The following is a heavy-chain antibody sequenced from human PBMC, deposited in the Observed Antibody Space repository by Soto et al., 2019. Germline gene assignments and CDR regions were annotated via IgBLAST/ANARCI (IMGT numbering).Heavy chain of an antibody. CDR2: IKQDGSEK. Sequence: GGSLILSCAASGFTFSSYWMSWVRQAPGKGLEWVANIKQDGSEKYYVDSVKGRFTISRDNAKNSLYLQMNSLRAEDTAVYYCARDSSGCYSPDYFDYWGQGTLVTVSS. D-gene: IGHD6-19*01. CDR1: GFTFSSYW. CDR3: ARDSSGCYSPDYFDY. J-gene: IGHJ4*02. V-gene: IGHV3-7*05.